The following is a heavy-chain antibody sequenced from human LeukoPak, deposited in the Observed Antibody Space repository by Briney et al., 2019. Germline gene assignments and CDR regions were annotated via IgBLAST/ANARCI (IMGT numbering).Heavy chain of an antibody. J-gene: IGHJ6*03. Sequence: KMSGPTLVNPTQTLTLTCTFSGFSLSTSGVGVGWIRQPPGKALEWLALIYWNDDKRYSPSLKSRLTITKDTSKNQVVLTMTNMDPVDTATYYCAHLTGHPAHYYYYYMDVWGKGTTVTVSS. V-gene: IGHV2-5*01. D-gene: IGHD1-14*01. CDR2: IYWNDDK. CDR3: AHLTGHPAHYYYYYMDV. CDR1: GFSLSTSGVG.